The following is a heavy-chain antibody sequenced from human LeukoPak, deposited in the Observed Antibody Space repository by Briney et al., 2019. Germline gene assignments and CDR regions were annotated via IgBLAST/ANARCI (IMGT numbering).Heavy chain of an antibody. CDR3: ARGYDYDSSGSTFDF. CDR2: INPKSGGT. CDR1: GYTFTDYS. J-gene: IGHJ4*02. Sequence: ASVKVSCKASGYTFTDYSMRWVRQAPGQGLEWMGWINPKSGGTNYAQKFQGRVTITRDTSISTAYMELSRLRSDDTAVYYCARGYDYDSSGSTFDFWGPGTLVTVSS. V-gene: IGHV1-2*02. D-gene: IGHD3-22*01.